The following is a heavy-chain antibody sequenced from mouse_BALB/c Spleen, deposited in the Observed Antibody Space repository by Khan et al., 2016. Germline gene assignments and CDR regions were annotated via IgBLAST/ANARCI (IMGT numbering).Heavy chain of an antibody. CDR3: ARLHYYGQFAY. V-gene: IGHV4-1*02. D-gene: IGHD1-2*01. CDR2: INPDSSTI. CDR1: GFDFSRYW. J-gene: IGHJ3*01. Sequence: EVKLEESGGGLVQPGGSLKLSCAASGFDFSRYWMSWVRQAPGKGLEWIGEINPDSSTINYTPSLKDKFIISRDNAKNTLYLQMSKVRSEDTALYYCARLHYYGQFAYWGQGTLVTVSA.